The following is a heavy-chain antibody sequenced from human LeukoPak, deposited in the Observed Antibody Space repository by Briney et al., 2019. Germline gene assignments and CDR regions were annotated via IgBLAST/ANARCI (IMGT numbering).Heavy chain of an antibody. CDR1: GGSISNYY. CDR2: IYYSGST. V-gene: IGHV4-59*01. J-gene: IGHJ4*02. Sequence: SETLSLTCTVSGGSISNYYWSWIRQPPGKGLEWIGYIYYSGSTNYNPSLKSRVTISVDTSKNQFSLKLSSVTAADTAVYYCASLSGLRLEYWGQGTLVTVSS. CDR3: ASLSGLRLEY. D-gene: IGHD3-16*01.